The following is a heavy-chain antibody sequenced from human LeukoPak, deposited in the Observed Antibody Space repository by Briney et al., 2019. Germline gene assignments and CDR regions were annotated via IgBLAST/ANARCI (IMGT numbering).Heavy chain of an antibody. J-gene: IGHJ4*02. CDR3: ARYSGSYPLPYSFDY. CDR1: GGSFSGYY. Sequence: MSSETLSLTCAVYGGSFSGYYWSWIRQPPGKGLEWIGEINHSGSTNYNPSLKSRVTISVDTSKNQFSLKLSSVTAADTAVYYCARYSGSYPLPYSFDYWGQGTLVTVSS. D-gene: IGHD1-26*01. CDR2: INHSGST. V-gene: IGHV4-34*01.